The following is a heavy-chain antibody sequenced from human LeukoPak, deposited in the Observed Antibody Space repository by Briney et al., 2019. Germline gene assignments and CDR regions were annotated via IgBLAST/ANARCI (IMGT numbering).Heavy chain of an antibody. CDR1: GGSISSYY. Sequence: PSETLSLTCTVSGGSISSYYWSWIRQPPGKGLEWIGYIYYSGSTNYNPSLKSRVTISVDTSKNQFSLKLSSVTAADTAVYYCARRRKAGANDYWGQGTLVTVSS. J-gene: IGHJ4*02. V-gene: IGHV4-59*01. CDR2: IYYSGST. CDR3: ARRRKAGANDY. D-gene: IGHD1-26*01.